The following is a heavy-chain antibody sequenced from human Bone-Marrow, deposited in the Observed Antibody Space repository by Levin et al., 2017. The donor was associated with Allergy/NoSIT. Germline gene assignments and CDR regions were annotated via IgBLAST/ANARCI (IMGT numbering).Heavy chain of an antibody. J-gene: IGHJ5*02. CDR3: ARWISATGVFDP. CDR2: TYYRSKWYS. Sequence: TSETLSLTCAISGDSVSSNSAAWNWIRQSPSRGLEWLGRTYYRSKWYSDYAVSVKSRITINADTSKNQFSLQLNSVTPEDTAVYYCARWISATGVFDPWGQGTLVTVSS. CDR1: GDSVSSNSAA. D-gene: IGHD6-13*01. V-gene: IGHV6-1*01.